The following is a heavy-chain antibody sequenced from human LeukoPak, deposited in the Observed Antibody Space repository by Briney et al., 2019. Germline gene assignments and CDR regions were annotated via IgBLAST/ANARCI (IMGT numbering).Heavy chain of an antibody. V-gene: IGHV4-30-4*01. Sequence: PSQTLSLTCTVSGGSVSSGDYYWSWIRQPPGKGLECIGYIYYSGSAYYNPSLKSRVTISVGTSKNQFSLKLSSVTAADTAVYYCARETHMYCKSNSCYGYFDLWGRGTLVTVSS. J-gene: IGHJ2*01. CDR1: GGSVSSGDYY. CDR2: IYYSGSA. CDR3: ARETHMYCKSNSCYGYFDL. D-gene: IGHD2-2*01.